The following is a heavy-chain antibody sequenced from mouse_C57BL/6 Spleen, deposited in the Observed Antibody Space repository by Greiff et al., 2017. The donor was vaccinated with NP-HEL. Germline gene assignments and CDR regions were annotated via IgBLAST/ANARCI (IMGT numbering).Heavy chain of an antibody. CDR1: GFTFSDYG. Sequence: EVMLVESGGGLVKPGGSLKLSCAASGFTFSDYGMHWVRQAPEKGLEWVAYISSGSSTINYADTVKGRFTISRDNAKNTLFLQMTSLRSEDTAMYYCARANDYYGSSYFDYWGQGTTLTVSS. V-gene: IGHV5-17*01. CDR3: ARANDYYGSSYFDY. J-gene: IGHJ2*01. CDR2: ISSGSSTI. D-gene: IGHD1-1*01.